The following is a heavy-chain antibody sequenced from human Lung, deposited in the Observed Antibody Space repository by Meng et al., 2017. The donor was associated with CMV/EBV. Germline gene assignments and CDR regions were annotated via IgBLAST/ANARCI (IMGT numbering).Heavy chain of an antibody. D-gene: IGHD6-19*01. CDR1: GFTFDDYA. CDR3: AKGLRYYYGMDV. Sequence: GESLKISCAASGFTFDDYAMHWVRQAPGKGLEWVSLISWDGGSTYYADSVKGRFTISRDNSKNSLYLQMNSLRAEDNALYYCAKGLRYYYGMDVWGQGTTVTVDS. J-gene: IGHJ6*01. CDR2: ISWDGGST. V-gene: IGHV3-43D*03.